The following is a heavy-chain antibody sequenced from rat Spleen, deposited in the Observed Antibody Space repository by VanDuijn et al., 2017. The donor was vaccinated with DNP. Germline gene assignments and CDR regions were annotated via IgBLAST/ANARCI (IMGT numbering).Heavy chain of an antibody. CDR3: AGQGANLPFDY. D-gene: IGHD5-1*01. CDR1: GLTLNDYY. J-gene: IGHJ2*01. V-gene: IGHV5-7*01. CDR2: IFTSGNRA. Sequence: EVQLVESGGGLVQPGRSLKLSCAVSGLTLNDYYMAWVRQAPKKGLEWVATIFTSGNRAFYPDSVEGRFTISRDNAKSRLYLQMNSLKSEDTATYYCAGQGANLPFDYWGQGVMVTVSS.